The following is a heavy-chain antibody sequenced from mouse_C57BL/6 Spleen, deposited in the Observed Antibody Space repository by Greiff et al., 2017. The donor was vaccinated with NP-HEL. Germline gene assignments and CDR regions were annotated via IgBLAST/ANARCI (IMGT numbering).Heavy chain of an antibody. CDR3: ARRSYFDY. Sequence: DVHLVESGGGLVKPGGSRKLSCAASGFTFSDYGMHWVRQAPEKGLEWVAYISSGSSTIYYADTVKGRFTISRDNAKNTLFLQMTSLRSEDTAMYYCARRSYFDYWGQGTTLTVSS. J-gene: IGHJ2*01. CDR2: ISSGSSTI. CDR1: GFTFSDYG. V-gene: IGHV5-17*01.